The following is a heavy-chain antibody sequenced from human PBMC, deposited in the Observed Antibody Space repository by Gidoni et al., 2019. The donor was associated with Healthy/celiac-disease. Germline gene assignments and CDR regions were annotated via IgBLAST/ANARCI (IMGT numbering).Heavy chain of an antibody. J-gene: IGHJ4*02. D-gene: IGHD1-26*01. CDR1: GGSFSGYY. V-gene: IGHV4-34*01. CDR2: INHSGST. Sequence: QVQLQQWGAGLLKPSETLSLTCAVYGGSFSGYYWSWIRQPPGKGLYWIGEINHSGSTNYNPSLKSRVTISVDTSKNQFSLKLSSVTAADTAVYYCARVYSGSYSPFDYWGQGTLVTVSS. CDR3: ARVYSGSYSPFDY.